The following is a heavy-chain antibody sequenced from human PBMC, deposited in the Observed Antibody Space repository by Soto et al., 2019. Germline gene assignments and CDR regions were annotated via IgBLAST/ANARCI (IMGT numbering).Heavy chain of an antibody. J-gene: IGHJ5*02. D-gene: IGHD3-22*01. V-gene: IGHV3-48*03. CDR1: GFPFSSYE. CDR2: ISSTGSTI. CDR3: ARGVYDSSGYYYP. Sequence: PGGSLRLSCAASGFPFSSYEMGWVRQAPGKGLECISYISSTGSTISYADSVKGRFTISRDNAKNSLYLRMNNLRAEDTAVYYCARGVYDSSGYYYPWGQGTLVTVSS.